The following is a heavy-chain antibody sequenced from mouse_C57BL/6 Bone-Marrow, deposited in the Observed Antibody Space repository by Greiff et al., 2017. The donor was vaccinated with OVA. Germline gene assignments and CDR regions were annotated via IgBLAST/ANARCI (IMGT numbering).Heavy chain of an antibody. CDR3: ARYALQGFDY. J-gene: IGHJ2*01. CDR1: GYTFTSYW. V-gene: IGHV1-69*01. CDR2: IDPSDSYT. Sequence: VQLQQPGAELVMPGASVKLSCKASGYTFTSYWMHWVKQRPGQGLEWIGEIDPSDSYTNSNQKFKGKSTLTVDKSSSTAYMQLSSLTSEDSAVYDCARYALQGFDYWGQGTTLTVSS.